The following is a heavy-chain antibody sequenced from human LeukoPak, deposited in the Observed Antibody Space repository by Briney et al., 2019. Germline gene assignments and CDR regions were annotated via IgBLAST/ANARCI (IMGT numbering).Heavy chain of an antibody. J-gene: IGHJ1*01. D-gene: IGHD3-22*01. CDR3: ARAPSEIGGYYPEYFRH. Sequence: GGSLRLSCAASGFTFSSYWMHWVRQAPGKGLVWVSRIKSDGSTSYADSVKGRFTISRDNAKNTLSLRMNSLRAEDTGVYYCARAPSEIGGYYPEYFRHWGQGTLVTVSS. CDR2: IKSDGST. V-gene: IGHV3-74*01. CDR1: GFTFSSYW.